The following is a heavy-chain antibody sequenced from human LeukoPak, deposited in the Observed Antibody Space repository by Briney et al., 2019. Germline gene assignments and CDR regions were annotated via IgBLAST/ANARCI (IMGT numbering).Heavy chain of an antibody. CDR1: GASISSVNYY. CDR3: ARYTPKKMLNGLRTFDI. Sequence: SETLSLTCTFSGASISSVNYYWGWVRQPPGKGLEWIGSIYYIGKTYYNPSLKSRVTISEDTTKNQFSLNLTSVTAADTAVYYCARYTPKKMLNGLRTFDIWGQGTMVTVSS. CDR2: IYYIGKT. D-gene: IGHD5-12*01. J-gene: IGHJ3*02. V-gene: IGHV4-39*07.